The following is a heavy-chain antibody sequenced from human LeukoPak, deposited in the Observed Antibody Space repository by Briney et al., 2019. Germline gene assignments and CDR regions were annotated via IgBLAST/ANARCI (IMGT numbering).Heavy chain of an antibody. CDR1: GYTFTSYD. D-gene: IGHD6-13*01. J-gene: IGHJ6*03. V-gene: IGHV1-8*01. Sequence: ASVKVSCKASGYTFTSYDINWVRQATGQGLEWMGWMNPNSGNTGYAQKFQGRVTTTRNTSISTAYMELSSLRSEDTAVYYCARIAAAGTGGYYYYYYMDVWGKGTTVTVSS. CDR2: MNPNSGNT. CDR3: ARIAAAGTGGYYYYYYMDV.